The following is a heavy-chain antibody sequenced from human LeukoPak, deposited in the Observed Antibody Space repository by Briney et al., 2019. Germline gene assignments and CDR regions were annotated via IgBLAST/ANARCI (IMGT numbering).Heavy chain of an antibody. D-gene: IGHD3-22*01. CDR1: GFTFSDYA. CDR3: AKHPNYDSSGYYYYYYGMDV. Sequence: GGSLRLSCAASGFTFSDYAMSWVRQAPGKGLEWVSTISDNGGETYYADSVKGRFTISRDNSKNTLFLQMNSLRAEDTAVYYCAKHPNYDSSGYYYYYYGMDVWGQGTTVTVSS. V-gene: IGHV3-23*01. J-gene: IGHJ6*02. CDR2: ISDNGGET.